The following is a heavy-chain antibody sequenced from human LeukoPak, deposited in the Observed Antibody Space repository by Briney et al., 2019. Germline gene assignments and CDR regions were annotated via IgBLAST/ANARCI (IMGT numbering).Heavy chain of an antibody. CDR2: INAGNGNT. J-gene: IGHJ5*02. V-gene: IGHV1-3*03. CDR1: GYTFTSYA. Sequence: ASVKVSCKASGYTFTSYAMHWVRQAPGQRLEWMGWINAGNGNTKYSQEFQGRVITTRDTSASTAYMELSGLRSEDMAVYYCARAPLEYCSGGSCYWFDPWGQGTLVTVSS. CDR3: ARAPLEYCSGGSCYWFDP. D-gene: IGHD2-15*01.